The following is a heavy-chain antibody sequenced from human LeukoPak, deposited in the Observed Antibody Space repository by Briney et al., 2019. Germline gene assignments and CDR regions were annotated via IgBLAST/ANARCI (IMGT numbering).Heavy chain of an antibody. J-gene: IGHJ4*02. Sequence: GRSLRLSCAASGFTFSSYAMHWVRQAPGKGLEWVAVISYDGSNKYYADSVKGRFTISRDNSKNTLYLQMNSLKAEDTAVYYCARADESIIVATPCGYWGQGTLVTVSS. D-gene: IGHD5-12*01. CDR2: ISYDGSNK. V-gene: IGHV3-30-3*01. CDR3: ARADESIIVATPCGY. CDR1: GFTFSSYA.